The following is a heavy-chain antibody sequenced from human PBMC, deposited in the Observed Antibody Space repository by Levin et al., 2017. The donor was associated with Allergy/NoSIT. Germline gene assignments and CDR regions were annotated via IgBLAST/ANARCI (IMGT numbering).Heavy chain of an antibody. Sequence: KTGGSLRLSCAASGFTFTNAWMNWVRQAPGKGLEWVGRIKSKADGETTDYAAPVTGRFTISRDDSKKILFLQMNSLKTEDTGVYYCSTHKPPPAWDLRFDYWGQGTLVTVSS. D-gene: IGHD1-26*01. CDR2: IKSKADGETT. CDR3: STHKPPPAWDLRFDY. V-gene: IGHV3-15*01. CDR1: GFTFTNAW. J-gene: IGHJ4*02.